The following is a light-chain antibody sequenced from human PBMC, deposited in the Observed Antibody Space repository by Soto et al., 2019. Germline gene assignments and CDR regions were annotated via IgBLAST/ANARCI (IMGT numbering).Light chain of an antibody. Sequence: AIQMTQSPSSLSASVGDRVTITCRASQGIRNDLGWYQQKPGRAPKLLIYAASSLQSGVPSRFSGSGSGADFTLTISSLQPEDFATYYCLQDYNYPLTFGGGTKVEIK. CDR1: QGIRND. CDR3: LQDYNYPLT. CDR2: AAS. J-gene: IGKJ4*01. V-gene: IGKV1-6*01.